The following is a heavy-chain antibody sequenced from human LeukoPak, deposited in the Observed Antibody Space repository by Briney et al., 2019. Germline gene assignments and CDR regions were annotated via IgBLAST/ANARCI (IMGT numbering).Heavy chain of an antibody. V-gene: IGHV4-4*07. CDR1: GGSISSYY. Sequence: PSETLSLTCTVSGGSISSYYWSWIRQPAGKGLEWIGRIYTSGSTNYNPSLKSRVTMSVDTSKNQFSLKLSSVTAADTAVYYCARGVGAYCGGDCYSKNFDYWGQGTLVTVSS. CDR2: IYTSGST. J-gene: IGHJ4*02. CDR3: ARGVGAYCGGDCYSKNFDY. D-gene: IGHD2-21*02.